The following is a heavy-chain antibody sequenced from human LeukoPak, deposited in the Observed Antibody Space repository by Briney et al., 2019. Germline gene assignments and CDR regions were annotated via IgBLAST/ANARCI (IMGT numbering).Heavy chain of an antibody. J-gene: IGHJ4*02. D-gene: IGHD5-18*01. CDR3: AKDLEVDTYYFDY. CDR1: GFTFSSYG. V-gene: IGHV3-30*18. Sequence: PGGSLRLSCAASGFTFSSYGMHWVRQAPGKGLEWVAVISYDGSNKYYADSVKGRFTISRDNSKNTLYLQMNSLRAEDTAVYYCAKDLEVDTYYFDYWGQGTLVTVSS. CDR2: ISYDGSNK.